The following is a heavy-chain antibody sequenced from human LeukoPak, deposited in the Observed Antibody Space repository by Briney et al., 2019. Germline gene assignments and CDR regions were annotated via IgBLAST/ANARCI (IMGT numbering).Heavy chain of an antibody. CDR1: GLSFTGYY. CDR3: TKTSPGVPLDI. D-gene: IGHD7-27*01. J-gene: IGHJ4*02. CDR2: ISHSGRT. V-gene: IGHV4-34*01. Sequence: PSETLSLTCAVSGLSFTGYYWSWIRQPPGKGPEWIGEISHSGRTSYNPSLKSRVTIPLDTSKNQFSLKLSFVTAADTAVYYCTKTSPGVPLDIWGQGALVTVSS.